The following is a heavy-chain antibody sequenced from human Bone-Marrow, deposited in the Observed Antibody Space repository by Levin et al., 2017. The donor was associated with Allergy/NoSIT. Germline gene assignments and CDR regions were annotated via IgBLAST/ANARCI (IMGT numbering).Heavy chain of an antibody. V-gene: IGHV3-30*18. Sequence: GGSLRLSCAASGFTFSTYGIHWVRQAPGKELEWVAVVSYGGNTKFYADSVKGRFTISRDNSRNTLYLQMDSLRVEDTAVYYCAKEPSEYTSDWFFDYWGQGTLVTVSS. CDR1: GFTFSTYG. D-gene: IGHD6-19*01. CDR3: AKEPSEYTSDWFFDY. CDR2: VSYGGNTK. J-gene: IGHJ4*02.